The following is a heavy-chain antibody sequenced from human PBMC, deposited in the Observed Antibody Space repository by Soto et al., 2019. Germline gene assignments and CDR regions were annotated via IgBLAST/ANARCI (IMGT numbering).Heavy chain of an antibody. CDR3: ARVLRDTAMDSYYFDY. J-gene: IGHJ4*02. CDR2: IIPIFGTA. V-gene: IGHV1-69*13. D-gene: IGHD5-18*01. Sequence: SVKVSCKASGGTFSSYAISWVRQAPGQGLEWMGGIIPIFGTANYAQKFQGRVTITADESTSTAYMELSSLRSEDTAVYYCARVLRDTAMDSYYFDYWGQGTLVTVSS. CDR1: GGTFSSYA.